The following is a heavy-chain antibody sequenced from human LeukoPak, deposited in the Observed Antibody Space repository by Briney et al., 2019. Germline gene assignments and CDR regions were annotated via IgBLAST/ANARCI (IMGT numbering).Heavy chain of an antibody. CDR3: ARDLKYCSGGSCYSVGGYSWFDP. CDR1: GYSISSTNW. Sequence: PSETLSLTCAVSGYSISSTNWWGWIRQPPGKGLEWIGYIYYTGNNNYNPSLKSRVTMSVDTSKNQFSLKLSSVTAADTAVYYCARDLKYCSGGSCYSVGGYSWFDPWGQGTLVTVSS. V-gene: IGHV4-28*03. CDR2: IYYTGNN. J-gene: IGHJ5*02. D-gene: IGHD2-15*01.